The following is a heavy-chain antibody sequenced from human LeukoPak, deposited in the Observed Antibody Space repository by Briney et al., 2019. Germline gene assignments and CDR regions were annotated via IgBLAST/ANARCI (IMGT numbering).Heavy chain of an antibody. D-gene: IGHD6-13*01. CDR2: LYHSDSI. J-gene: IGHJ6*03. CDR3: ARQHDSYHYYYVDV. Sequence: SETLSRTCAVSGYSISSGYYWIWIRQPPGKGLEWIGSLYHSDSIYYNPSLESRVTMSVDTSKNQFSLKLSFVTAADTAVYYCARQHDSYHYYYVDVWGTGTTVTVSS. CDR1: GYSISSGYY. V-gene: IGHV4-38-2*01.